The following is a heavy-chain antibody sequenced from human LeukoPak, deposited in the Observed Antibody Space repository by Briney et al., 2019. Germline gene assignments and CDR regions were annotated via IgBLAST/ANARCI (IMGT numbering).Heavy chain of an antibody. CDR2: IYHSGST. Sequence: KASETLSLTCTVSGYSISSGYYWGWIRQPPGKGLEWIGSIYHSGSTYYNPSLKSRVTISVDTSKNQFSLKLSSVTAADTAVYYCASQYRGGSGDAFDIWGQGTMVTVSS. V-gene: IGHV4-38-2*02. CDR3: ASQYRGGSGDAFDI. J-gene: IGHJ3*02. CDR1: GYSISSGYY. D-gene: IGHD3-10*01.